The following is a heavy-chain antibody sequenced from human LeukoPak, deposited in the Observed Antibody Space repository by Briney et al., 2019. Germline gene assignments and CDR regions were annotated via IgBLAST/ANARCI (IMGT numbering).Heavy chain of an antibody. CDR1: GFTFSSYA. Sequence: TGGSLRLSCAASGFTFSSYAMSWVRQAPGKGLEWVSTISGSGGNTYYADSVKGRFAISRDNSKNTLYLQMNSLRAEDTALYYCAKGLTLYYFDSWGQGTLVTVSS. V-gene: IGHV3-23*01. D-gene: IGHD2-21*01. J-gene: IGHJ4*02. CDR2: ISGSGGNT. CDR3: AKGLTLYYFDS.